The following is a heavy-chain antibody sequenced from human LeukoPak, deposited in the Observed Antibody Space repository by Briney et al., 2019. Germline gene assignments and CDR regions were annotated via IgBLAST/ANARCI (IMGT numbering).Heavy chain of an antibody. CDR3: ARDTVVPDVLNDASDI. CDR2: ISAGSSHI. J-gene: IGHJ3*02. Sequence: GGSLRLSCAASGFTFSSYTMNWVRQAPGKGLEWVSIISAGSSHIYYADSVKGRFTISRDNAKNSLYLQMNSLRAEDTAVYYCARDTVVPDVLNDASDIWGQGTMVTVSS. CDR1: GFTFSSYT. D-gene: IGHD2-2*01. V-gene: IGHV3-21*01.